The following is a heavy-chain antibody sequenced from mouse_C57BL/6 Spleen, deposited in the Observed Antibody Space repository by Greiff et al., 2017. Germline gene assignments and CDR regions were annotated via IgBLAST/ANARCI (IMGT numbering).Heavy chain of an antibody. Sequence: QVQLQQSGPGLVQPSQSLSITCTVSGFSLTSYGVHWVRQSPGKGLEWLGVLWSGGSTDYNAAFISRLSISKDNSKSQVFFKMNSLQADDTAIYYCARSTMVPYYAMDYWGQGTSVTGSS. CDR2: LWSGGST. D-gene: IGHD2-2*01. V-gene: IGHV2-2*01. CDR1: GFSLTSYG. CDR3: ARSTMVPYYAMDY. J-gene: IGHJ4*01.